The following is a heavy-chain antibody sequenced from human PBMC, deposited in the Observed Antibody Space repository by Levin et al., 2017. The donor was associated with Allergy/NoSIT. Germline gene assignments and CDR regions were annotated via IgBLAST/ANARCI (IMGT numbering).Heavy chain of an antibody. CDR3: AKFGAFDI. J-gene: IGHJ3*02. CDR1: GFSFSTYG. CDR2: ITGLGGDT. D-gene: IGHD3-16*01. V-gene: IGHV3-23*01. Sequence: GGSLRLSCVASGFSFSTYGMTWVRQAPGKGLEWVSAITGLGGDTYYAASVKGRFTISRDNSKNTLFLQMNSLRAEDSAVYYCAKFGAFDIWGKGTVVNVSS.